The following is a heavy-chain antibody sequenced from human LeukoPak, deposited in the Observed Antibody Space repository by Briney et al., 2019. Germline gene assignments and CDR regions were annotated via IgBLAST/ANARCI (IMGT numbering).Heavy chain of an antibody. J-gene: IGHJ4*02. V-gene: IGHV3-23*01. CDR3: AKENWVYNWKYDSSGSGINY. CDR1: GFTFNNYA. D-gene: IGHD3-22*01. CDR2: ISGGGGST. Sequence: GGSLRLSCAATGFTFNNYAMSWVRQAPGKGLEWVSAISGGGGSTYYADSVKGRFSISRDSSSNTLYLQMNSLRGEDTAVYYCAKENWVYNWKYDSSGSGINYWGQGTLVTVSS.